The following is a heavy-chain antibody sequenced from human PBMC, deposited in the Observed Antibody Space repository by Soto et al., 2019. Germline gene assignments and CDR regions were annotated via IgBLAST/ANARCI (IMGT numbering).Heavy chain of an antibody. J-gene: IGHJ4*02. CDR2: IIPILGIA. CDR3: ARDLRDYDYVWGSYPIEDY. V-gene: IGHV1-69*08. D-gene: IGHD3-16*02. Sequence: QVQLVQSGAEVKKPGSSVKVSCKASGGTFSSYTISWVRQAPGQGLEWMGRIIPILGIANYAQKFQGRVTITADKSTSTAYMELSSLRSEDTAVYYCARDLRDYDYVWGSYPIEDYWGQGTLVTVSS. CDR1: GGTFSSYT.